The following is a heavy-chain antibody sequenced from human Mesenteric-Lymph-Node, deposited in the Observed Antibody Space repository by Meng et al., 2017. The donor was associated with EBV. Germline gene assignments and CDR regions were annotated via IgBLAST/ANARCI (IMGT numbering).Heavy chain of an antibody. Sequence: QLQLQDAGPGLGGPSEAASLTVPVSGASISSGSYYWGWIRQPPGKGLEWIGSIYYRGGTYYNPSLRSRVTISVDTSKNHFSLKLSSVTAADTAMYYCVSYDYGNYVSFDSWGQGILVTVSS. CDR1: GASISSGSYY. CDR3: VSYDYGNYVSFDS. J-gene: IGHJ4*02. V-gene: IGHV4-39*05. D-gene: IGHD4-11*01. CDR2: IYYRGGT.